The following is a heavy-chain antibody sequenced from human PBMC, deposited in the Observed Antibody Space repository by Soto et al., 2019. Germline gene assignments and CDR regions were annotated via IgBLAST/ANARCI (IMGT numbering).Heavy chain of an antibody. CDR1: GFSFRSYG. CDR2: ISAYDGDT. CDR3: ARHHGPTTSENWFDP. J-gene: IGHJ5*02. V-gene: IGHV1-18*01. Sequence: ASVKVTCKASGFSFRSYGISWVRQAPGQGLEWLGWISAYDGDTNYLQKVKGRVTLTTDTSTTTAYLELRSLRSDDTAVYYCARHHGPTTSENWFDPWGQGTLVTVSS. D-gene: IGHD5-12*01.